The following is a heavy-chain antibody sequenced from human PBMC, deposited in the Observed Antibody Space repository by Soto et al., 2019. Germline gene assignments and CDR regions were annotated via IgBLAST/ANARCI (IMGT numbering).Heavy chain of an antibody. J-gene: IGHJ4*02. CDR2: IYYIGST. CDR1: GGSISSGGYY. Sequence: PSETLSLTCTVSGGSISSGGYYWNWIRQHPGKGLEWNGYIYYIGSTYYNPSLKSRVTISLDTSKNQFSLKLSSVTAADTAVYYCARARNLLTGYYKGGFYYFDFWGQGTLVTVSS. CDR3: ARARNLLTGYYKGGFYYFDF. D-gene: IGHD3-9*01. V-gene: IGHV4-31*03.